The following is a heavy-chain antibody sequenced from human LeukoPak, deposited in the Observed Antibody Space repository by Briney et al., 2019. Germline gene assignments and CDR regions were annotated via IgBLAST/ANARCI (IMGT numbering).Heavy chain of an antibody. CDR2: IYCSGST. CDR3: ARGVTTYFDY. V-gene: IGHV4-39*01. CDR1: GGSISSSSYY. J-gene: IGHJ4*02. D-gene: IGHD4-11*01. Sequence: SETLSLTCTVSGGSISSSSYYWGWIRQPPGKGLEWIGSIYCSGSTYYNPSLKSRVTISVDTSKNQFSLKLSSVTAADTAVYYCARGVTTYFDYWGQGTLVTVSS.